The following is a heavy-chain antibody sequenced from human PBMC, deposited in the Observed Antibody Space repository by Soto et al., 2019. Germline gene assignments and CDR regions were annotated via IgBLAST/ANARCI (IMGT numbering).Heavy chain of an antibody. V-gene: IGHV1-46*01. CDR1: GYIFTNYY. CDR3: ARGEVKAATTYSDY. CDR2: ITAMGGHT. D-gene: IGHD2-15*01. Sequence: QVQLVQSGAEVKKPGASVKVSCKASGYIFTNYYMHWVRHVPGHGPEWLGIITAMGGHTYYAQKFQGRVTMTRDTSTSTVYMELTGLTPDDTAVYYCARGEVKAATTYSDYWGQGTRVTVSS. J-gene: IGHJ4*02.